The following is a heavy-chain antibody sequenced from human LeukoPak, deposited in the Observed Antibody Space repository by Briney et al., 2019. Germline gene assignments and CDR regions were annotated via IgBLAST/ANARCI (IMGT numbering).Heavy chain of an antibody. Sequence: PSETLSLTCAVYGGSFSGYYWSWIRQPPGKGLEWIGEINHSGSTNYNPSLKSRVTISVDTSKNQFSLKLSSVTAADTAVYNCARGWNVEGYFDYWGQGTLVTVSS. V-gene: IGHV4-34*01. D-gene: IGHD1-1*01. CDR1: GGSFSGYY. J-gene: IGHJ4*02. CDR3: ARGWNVEGYFDY. CDR2: INHSGST.